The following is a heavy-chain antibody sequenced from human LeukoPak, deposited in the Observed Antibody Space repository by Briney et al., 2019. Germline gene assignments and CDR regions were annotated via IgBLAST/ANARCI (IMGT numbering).Heavy chain of an antibody. V-gene: IGHV3-30*04. Sequence: GRSLRLSCAASGFTFSNYAFQWVRQAPGKGLEWVAVISNDGRNKNYADSVKGRFTISRDNSKNTLYLQMNSLRVEDTAVYYCARDVGKDTITTEVAYWGQGTLVTVSS. J-gene: IGHJ4*02. CDR1: GFTFSNYA. D-gene: IGHD4-11*01. CDR3: ARDVGKDTITTEVAY. CDR2: ISNDGRNK.